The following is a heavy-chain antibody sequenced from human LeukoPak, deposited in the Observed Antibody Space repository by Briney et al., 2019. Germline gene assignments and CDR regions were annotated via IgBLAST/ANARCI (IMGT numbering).Heavy chain of an antibody. CDR3: ARDRYGAAAGHGGFDY. CDR2: INSDGSST. Sequence: GGSLRLSCAASGCTFSSYWMHWVRQAPGKGLVWVSRINSDGSSTSYADSVKGRFTISRDNAKNTLYLQMNSLRAEDTTVYYCARDRYGAAAGHGGFDYWGQGTLVTVSS. V-gene: IGHV3-74*01. J-gene: IGHJ4*02. D-gene: IGHD6-13*01. CDR1: GCTFSSYW.